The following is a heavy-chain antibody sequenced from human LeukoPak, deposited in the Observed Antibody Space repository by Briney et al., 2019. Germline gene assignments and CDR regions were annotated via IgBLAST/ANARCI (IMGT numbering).Heavy chain of an antibody. CDR2: INGGGGST. Sequence: GGSLRLSCAASGFTFSSSAMSWLRQAPGKGLEWVSAINGGGGSTYYADSVKGRFTISRDNSKNTLYLQMNSLRAEDTAVYYCAGRGSGSYFDYWGQGPLVTVSS. CDR3: AGRGSGSYFDY. D-gene: IGHD3-10*01. CDR1: GFTFSSSA. J-gene: IGHJ4*02. V-gene: IGHV3-23*01.